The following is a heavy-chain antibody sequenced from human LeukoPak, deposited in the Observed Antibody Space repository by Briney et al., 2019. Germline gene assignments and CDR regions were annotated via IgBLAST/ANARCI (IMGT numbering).Heavy chain of an antibody. J-gene: IGHJ4*02. CDR3: APDRRGEVAGTSDSYYFDY. CDR2: ISGSGGST. D-gene: IGHD6-19*01. Sequence: ETLSLTCTVSGGSISSSSYYWGWIRQPPGKGLEWVSAISGSGGSTYYADSVKGRFTISRDNSKNTLYLQMNSLRAEDTAVYYCAPDRRGEVAGTSDSYYFDYWAREPWSPSPQ. CDR1: GGSISSSSYY. V-gene: IGHV3-23*01.